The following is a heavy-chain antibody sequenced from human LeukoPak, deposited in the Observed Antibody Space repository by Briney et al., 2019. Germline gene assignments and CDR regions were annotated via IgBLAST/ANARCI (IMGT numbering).Heavy chain of an antibody. CDR2: ISSASSTI. D-gene: IGHD3-22*01. CDR3: ARDTHYYDSSGYYGN. V-gene: IGHV3-48*01. CDR1: GFTFSSYS. J-gene: IGHJ4*02. Sequence: PGGSLRLSCAASGFTFSSYSINWVRQAPGKGLEWVSYISSASSTIYYADSVKGRFTISRDNAKNSLYLQMNSLRAEDTAVYYCARDTHYYDSSGYYGNWGQGTLVTVSS.